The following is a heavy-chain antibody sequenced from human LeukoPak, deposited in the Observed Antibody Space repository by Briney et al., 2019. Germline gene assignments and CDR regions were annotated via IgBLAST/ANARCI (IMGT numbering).Heavy chain of an antibody. D-gene: IGHD3-22*01. CDR1: GGSISSSSYY. CDR2: IYYSGST. J-gene: IGHJ4*02. Sequence: HSETLSLTCTVSGGSISSSSYYWGWIRQPPGKGLEWIGSIYYSGSTYYNPSLKSRVNISVDTSKNQFSLKLSSVTAADTAVYYCARLTDYYDSSHSNFDYWGQGTLVTVSS. CDR3: ARLTDYYDSSHSNFDY. V-gene: IGHV4-39*01.